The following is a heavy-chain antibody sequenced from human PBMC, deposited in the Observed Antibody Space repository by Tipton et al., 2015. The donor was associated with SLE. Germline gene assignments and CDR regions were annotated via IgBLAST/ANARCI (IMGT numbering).Heavy chain of an antibody. Sequence: QLVQSGAEVKNPGASVKVSCKASGYTFTSYGISWVRQAPGQGLEWMGWISAYNGNTNYAQKFQGRVTMTKDTSTSAAYMELRSLRSDDTAIYYCARDGDSSGYYFGFDYWGQGTLVTVSS. CDR3: ARDGDSSGYYFGFDY. CDR1: GYTFTSYG. CDR2: ISAYNGNT. J-gene: IGHJ4*02. V-gene: IGHV1-18*01. D-gene: IGHD3-22*01.